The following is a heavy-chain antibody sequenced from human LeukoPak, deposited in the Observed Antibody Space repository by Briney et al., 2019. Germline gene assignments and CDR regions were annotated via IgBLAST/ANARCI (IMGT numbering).Heavy chain of an antibody. CDR2: IYYSGSS. D-gene: IGHD6-6*01. Sequence: SETLSLTCAVSGGSISNYYWNWIRQPPGKGLEWIGYIYYSGSSNYNPSLKSRVTISVDTSKNQFPLKVNSVTAADTAVYFCARLSRGSSAGFDYWGQGILVTVSS. J-gene: IGHJ4*02. CDR3: ARLSRGSSAGFDY. V-gene: IGHV4-59*01. CDR1: GGSISNYY.